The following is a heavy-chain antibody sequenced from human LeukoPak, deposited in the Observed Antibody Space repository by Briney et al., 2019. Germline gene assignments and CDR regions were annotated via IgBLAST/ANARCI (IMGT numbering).Heavy chain of an antibody. V-gene: IGHV3-15*01. J-gene: IGHJ6*03. Sequence: GGSLRLSCAASGFTFSNAWMSWVRQAPGKGLEWVGRIKSKTDGRTTDYAAPVKGRFTISRDDSKNTLYLQMNSLKTEDTAVYYCTTDQGSTSSSWRFDYYYYMDVWGKGTTVTVSS. CDR1: GFTFSNAW. CDR2: IKSKTDGRTT. D-gene: IGHD2-2*01. CDR3: TTDQGSTSSSWRFDYYYYMDV.